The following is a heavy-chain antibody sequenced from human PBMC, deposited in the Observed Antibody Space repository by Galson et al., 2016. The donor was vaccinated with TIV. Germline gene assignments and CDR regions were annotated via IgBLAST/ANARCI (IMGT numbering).Heavy chain of an antibody. D-gene: IGHD5-18*01. CDR3: ARQPRTTMVQLDGYYYVDV. CDR2: IYPGDSHT. J-gene: IGHJ6*03. V-gene: IGHV5-51*01. Sequence: QSGAEVKKPGEFLKISCRGSGYSFSDYWIAWVRQMPGKGLEWMGIIYPGDSHTKYSPSFQGQVTISADKSTSTAYLQWSNLKASDSGMYYCARQPRTTMVQLDGYYYVDVLCKGTTVTVSS. CDR1: GYSFSDYW.